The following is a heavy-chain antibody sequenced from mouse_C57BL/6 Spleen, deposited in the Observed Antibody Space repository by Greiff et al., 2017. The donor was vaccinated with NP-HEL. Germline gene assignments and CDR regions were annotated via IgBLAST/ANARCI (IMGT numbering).Heavy chain of an antibody. CDR1: GYTFTSYW. CDR3: ASHYYGSSYFDY. D-gene: IGHD1-1*01. CDR2: IHPNSGST. V-gene: IGHV1-64*01. J-gene: IGHJ2*01. Sequence: QVQLKQPGAELVKPGASVKLSCKASGYTFTSYWMHWVKQRPGQGLEWIGMIHPNSGSTNYNEKFKSKATLTVDKSSSTASMQLSSLTSEDSAVYYCASHYYGSSYFDYWGQGTTLTVSS.